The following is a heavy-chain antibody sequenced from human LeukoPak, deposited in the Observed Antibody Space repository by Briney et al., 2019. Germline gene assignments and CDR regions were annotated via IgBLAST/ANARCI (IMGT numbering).Heavy chain of an antibody. Sequence: AVKVSCKASGGTFSSYAISWVRQAPEQGLEWMGGIIPIFCTANYAQKFQGRVTITEDKSTSTAYMELSSLTSEDTAVHYCARGRYYDNSGWWDNAFDIWGKGTMVTVSS. V-gene: IGHV1-69*06. D-gene: IGHD3-22*01. J-gene: IGHJ3*02. CDR3: ARGRYYDNSGWWDNAFDI. CDR1: GGTFSSYA. CDR2: IIPIFCTA.